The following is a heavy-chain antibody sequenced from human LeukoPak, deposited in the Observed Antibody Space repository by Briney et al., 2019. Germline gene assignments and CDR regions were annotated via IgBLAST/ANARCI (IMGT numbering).Heavy chain of an antibody. J-gene: IGHJ4*02. CDR1: GFTFSSYG. CDR3: AIPRRDIVVVPAATDY. Sequence: AGGSLRLSCAASGFTFSSYGMHWVRQAPGKGLEWVAVISYDGSNKYYADSVKGRFTISRDNSKNTLYLQMNSLRAEDTAVYYCAIPRRDIVVVPAATDYWGQGTLVTVSS. V-gene: IGHV3-30*03. CDR2: ISYDGSNK. D-gene: IGHD2-2*01.